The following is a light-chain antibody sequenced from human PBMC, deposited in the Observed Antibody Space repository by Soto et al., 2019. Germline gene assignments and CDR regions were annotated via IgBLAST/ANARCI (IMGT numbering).Light chain of an antibody. V-gene: IGKV3-20*01. CDR2: GAS. Sequence: EIVWTPSAGKLSVSGRERYIGFVRTSQSVSSSYLAWYQQKPGQAPRLLIYGASSRATGIPDRFSGSGSGTDFTLTISRLEPEDFAVYYCQEYGSSPLWTFGQGTKVDI. J-gene: IGKJ1*01. CDR1: QSVSSSY. CDR3: QEYGSSPLWT.